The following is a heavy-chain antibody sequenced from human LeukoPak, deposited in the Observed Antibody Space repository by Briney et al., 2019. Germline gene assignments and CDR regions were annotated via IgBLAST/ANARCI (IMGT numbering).Heavy chain of an antibody. CDR3: ARDIGKDFDY. D-gene: IGHD2-15*01. J-gene: IGHJ4*02. CDR2: ISYDGSNK. CDR1: GFTFSSYA. Sequence: PGGSLRLSCAASGFTFSSYAMHWVRQAPGKGLEWVAVISYDGSNKYYADSVKGRFTISRDNSKNTLYLQMNSLRAEDTAVYYCARDIGKDFDYWGQGTLVTVSS. V-gene: IGHV3-30-3*01.